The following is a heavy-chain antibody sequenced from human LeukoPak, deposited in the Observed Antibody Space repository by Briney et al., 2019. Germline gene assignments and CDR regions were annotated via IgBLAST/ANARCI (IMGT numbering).Heavy chain of an antibody. V-gene: IGHV3-53*04. D-gene: IGHD5-12*01. Sequence: PGGSLRLSCAASGFTVSSNYMSWVRQAPGKGLEWVSGIYSGGSTYYADSVKGRFTISRHNSKNTLYLQMNSLRAEDTAVYYCAREPVATGPYGMDVWGQGTTVTVSS. J-gene: IGHJ6*02. CDR2: IYSGGST. CDR1: GFTVSSNY. CDR3: AREPVATGPYGMDV.